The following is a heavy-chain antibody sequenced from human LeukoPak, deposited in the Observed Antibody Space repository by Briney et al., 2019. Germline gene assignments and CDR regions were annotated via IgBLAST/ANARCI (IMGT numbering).Heavy chain of an antibody. Sequence: GGSLRLSCAASGFTFSSYAMSWVRQAPGKGLEWVSAISGSGGSTYYADSVKGRFTISRDNSENTLYLQMNSLRAEDTAVYYRAKDEDYYGDYGAFDIWGQGTMVTVSS. J-gene: IGHJ3*02. CDR2: ISGSGGST. CDR1: GFTFSSYA. CDR3: AKDEDYYGDYGAFDI. D-gene: IGHD4-17*01. V-gene: IGHV3-23*01.